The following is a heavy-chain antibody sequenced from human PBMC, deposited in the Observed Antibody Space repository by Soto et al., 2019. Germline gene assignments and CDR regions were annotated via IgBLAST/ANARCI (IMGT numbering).Heavy chain of an antibody. CDR3: ARDRCSGGSCYFNWFDP. CDR1: GGTFSSYA. Sequence: QVQLVQSGAEVKKPGSSVKVSCKASGGTFSSYAISWVRQAPGQGLEWMGGIIPIFGTANYAQKFQGRVTITADESTSTAYMELSSLRSDDTAVYYCARDRCSGGSCYFNWFDPWGQGTLVTVSS. CDR2: IIPIFGTA. D-gene: IGHD2-15*01. V-gene: IGHV1-69*01. J-gene: IGHJ5*02.